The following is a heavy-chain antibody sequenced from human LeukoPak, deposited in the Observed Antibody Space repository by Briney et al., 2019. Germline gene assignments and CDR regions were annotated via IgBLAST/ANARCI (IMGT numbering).Heavy chain of an antibody. D-gene: IGHD2-15*01. CDR1: GGSFSGYY. J-gene: IGHJ4*02. CDR3: ARSGSRYCSGGSCRPIDY. V-gene: IGHV4-34*01. CDR2: INHSGST. Sequence: SETLSLTCAVYGGSFSGYYWSWIRQPPGKGLEWIGEINHSGSTNYNPSLKSRVTISVDTSKNQFSLKLSSVTAADTAVYYCARSGSRYCSGGSCRPIDYWGQGTLVTVSS.